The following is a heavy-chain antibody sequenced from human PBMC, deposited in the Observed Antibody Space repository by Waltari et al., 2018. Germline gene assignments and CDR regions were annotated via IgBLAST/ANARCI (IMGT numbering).Heavy chain of an antibody. D-gene: IGHD6-19*01. CDR3: ARDYSSGWYDYNYMDV. V-gene: IGHV3-7*01. CDR1: EFTFSSYW. Sequence: EVQLVESGGGLVQPGGSLRLSCAASEFTFSSYWMTGVRPAPGKGLEWVANIKKDGSEKYYGDSVKGRFTISRDNAKNSLYLQMNSLRAEDTAVYYCARDYSSGWYDYNYMDVWGKGTTVSISS. CDR2: IKKDGSEK. J-gene: IGHJ6*03.